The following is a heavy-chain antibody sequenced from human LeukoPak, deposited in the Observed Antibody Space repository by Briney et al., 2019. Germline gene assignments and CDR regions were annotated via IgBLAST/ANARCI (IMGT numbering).Heavy chain of an antibody. Sequence: TPSETLSLTCTVSGGSINSGSYYWGWIRQPPGKGLDWIGSIYYSGNTYYNPSLKSRVTISVDTSKNQFSLKLSSVTAADTAVYYCASGVATVGDIAYYAMDVWGQGTTVTVSS. CDR3: ASGVATVGDIAYYAMDV. J-gene: IGHJ6*02. CDR1: GGSINSGSYY. D-gene: IGHD5-12*01. CDR2: IYYSGNT. V-gene: IGHV4-39*01.